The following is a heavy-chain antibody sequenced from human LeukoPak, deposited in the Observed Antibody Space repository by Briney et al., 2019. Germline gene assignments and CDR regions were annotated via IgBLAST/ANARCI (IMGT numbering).Heavy chain of an antibody. CDR2: IFSSGST. Sequence: SETLSLTCSVSGGSISSYYWSWIRQSPGKGLEWIGYIFSSGSTNYNPSLKSRLTISVDTSKNQFSLKLSSVTAADTAIYYCVRHYCSSTRCYSFSDWGQGTLVTVSS. D-gene: IGHD2-2*01. CDR3: VRHYCSSTRCYSFSD. J-gene: IGHJ4*02. V-gene: IGHV4-59*08. CDR1: GGSISSYY.